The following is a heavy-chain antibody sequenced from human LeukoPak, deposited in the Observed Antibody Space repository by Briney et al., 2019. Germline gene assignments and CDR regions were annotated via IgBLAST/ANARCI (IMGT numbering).Heavy chain of an antibody. D-gene: IGHD1-26*01. CDR3: ARDNSVGDTAWWFDP. Sequence: PGGSLRLSCLASGFTFSTYSLSWVRQAPGKGLEWVSALSAGKQVPYYADSVKGRFTVSRDNSKNTLYLQLSSLRAEDTAVYYCARDNSVGDTAWWFDPWGQGTLVTVSS. J-gene: IGHJ5*02. CDR2: LSAGKQVP. V-gene: IGHV3-23*01. CDR1: GFTFSTYS.